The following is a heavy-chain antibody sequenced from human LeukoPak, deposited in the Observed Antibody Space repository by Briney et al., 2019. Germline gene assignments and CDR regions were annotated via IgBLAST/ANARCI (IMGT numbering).Heavy chain of an antibody. J-gene: IGHJ4*02. V-gene: IGHV3-74*01. Sequence: GGSLRLSCGVSGITFSNYWMHWVRQAPGKGLVWVSRINRDGSSTNYTDSVKGRFTISRDNSKNTLYLQMNSLRAEDTAVYYCAGGLSSSSWYEYWGQGTLVTVSA. D-gene: IGHD6-13*01. CDR2: INRDGSST. CDR3: AGGLSSSSWYEY. CDR1: GITFSNYW.